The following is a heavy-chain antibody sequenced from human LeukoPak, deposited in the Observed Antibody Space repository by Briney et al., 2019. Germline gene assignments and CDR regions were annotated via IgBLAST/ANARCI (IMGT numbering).Heavy chain of an antibody. CDR3: VRHDGRGGATMGSLDS. CDR2: LYLSRTT. CDR1: GGSISGGSHH. Sequence: SEALSLTCTVSGGSISGGSHHWGWFRQSPGKGLEWIGSLYLSRTTYYNPSLNSRVTISVDTSKNQFSLQLNSVTAADTAVYYCVRHDGRGGATMGSLDSWGQGSLVTVSS. D-gene: IGHD5-12*01. V-gene: IGHV4-39*01. J-gene: IGHJ4*02.